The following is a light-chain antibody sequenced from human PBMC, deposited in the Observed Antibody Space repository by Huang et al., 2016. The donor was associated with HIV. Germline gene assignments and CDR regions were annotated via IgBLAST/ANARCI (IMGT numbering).Light chain of an antibody. CDR2: TAS. V-gene: IGKV1-39*01. CDR3: QQSFSVPRT. CDR1: QDITKS. J-gene: IGKJ1*01. Sequence: DIQMTQSPPSLSASVGDRVTFTCRANQDITKSLNWYQQKPGKAPKLLIYTASTLESGVPSRFSGSGSGSRFTLNIGNLQPEDFVTYYCQQSFSVPRTFG.